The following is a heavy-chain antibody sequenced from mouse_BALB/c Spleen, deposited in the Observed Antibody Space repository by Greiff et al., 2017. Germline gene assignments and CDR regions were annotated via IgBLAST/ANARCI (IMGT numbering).Heavy chain of an antibody. CDR2: IDPYNGGT. V-gene: IGHV1S135*01. J-gene: IGHJ3*01. CDR3: ARGEGCGIDY. Sequence: VQLQQSGPELVKPGASVKVSCKASGYSFTDYIMYWVKQSHGKSLEWIGRIDPYNGGTSYNQKFKGKATLTVDKSSSTAFMDLNSLTSEDSAVYYCARGEGCGIDYWGQGTLVTVSA. CDR1: GYSFTDYI.